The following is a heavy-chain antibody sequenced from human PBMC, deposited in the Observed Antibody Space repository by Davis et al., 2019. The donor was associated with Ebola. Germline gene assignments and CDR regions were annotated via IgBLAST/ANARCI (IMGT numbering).Heavy chain of an antibody. CDR2: INPSGGDT. J-gene: IGHJ4*02. CDR3: ARDRSGPRKHLDY. D-gene: IGHD6-19*01. CDR1: GYTFSTYY. Sequence: ASVKVSCKASGYTFSTYYMHWVRQAPGQGLEWMGIINPSGGDTDYAQKFQGRVSMTRDTSTGTVYMELSSLRSEDTAVYYCARDRSGPRKHLDYWGQGTLVTVSS. V-gene: IGHV1-46*01.